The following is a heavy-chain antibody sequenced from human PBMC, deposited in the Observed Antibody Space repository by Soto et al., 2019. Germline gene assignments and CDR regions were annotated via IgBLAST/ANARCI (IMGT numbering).Heavy chain of an antibody. CDR3: ARGQEIRYCDWTLAPGMDG. CDR2: ATHSGGT. V-gene: IGHV4-34*01. CDR1: GGSLTSHY. D-gene: IGHD3-9*01. Sequence: QVQLQQWGAGLLKPSETLSLTCGISGGSLTSHYWSWVRQAPGKGLEWIGDATHSGGTNYNPSLRSRVSISVDISKSHFTLSLSSVTAADTAIYVIARGQEIRYCDWTLAPGMDGWGQGTTVIVSS. J-gene: IGHJ6*02.